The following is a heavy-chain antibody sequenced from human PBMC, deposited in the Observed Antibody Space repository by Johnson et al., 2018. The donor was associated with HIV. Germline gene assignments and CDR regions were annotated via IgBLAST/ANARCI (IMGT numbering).Heavy chain of an antibody. CDR1: GFTFDDYA. CDR3: ARDGRGLDAFDI. D-gene: IGHD3/OR15-3a*01. CDR2: ISSSGGTI. J-gene: IGHJ3*02. V-gene: IGHV3-11*04. Sequence: QVQLVESGGGVVQPGGSLRLSCAASGFTFDDYAMHWVRQAPETGLEWISYISSSGGTIFYADSVKGRFTISRDIAKNTLYLQMNSLRAEDTAVYYCARDGRGLDAFDIWGRGTMVTVSS.